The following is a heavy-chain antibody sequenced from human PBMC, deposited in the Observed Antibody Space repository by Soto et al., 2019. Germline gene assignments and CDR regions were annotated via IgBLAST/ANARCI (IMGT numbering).Heavy chain of an antibody. CDR2: MNPNRGNT. V-gene: IGHV1-8*01. J-gene: IGHJ4*02. D-gene: IGHD5-18*01. Sequence: QVQLGQSGAEVNKPGASVKVSCKASGYSFTSYDVNWVRQATGQGLEWMGWMNPNRGNTGYAQKIQGRVTKTRNTSISKAYMELSSLRSEDTAVYYCAREKSYGYADYWGQGTLVTVSS. CDR3: AREKSYGYADY. CDR1: GYSFTSYD.